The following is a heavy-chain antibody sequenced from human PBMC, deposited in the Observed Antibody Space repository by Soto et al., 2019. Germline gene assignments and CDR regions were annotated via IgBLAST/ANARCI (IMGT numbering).Heavy chain of an antibody. V-gene: IGHV4-30-4*01. CDR2: IYYSGSS. Sequence: SETLSLTCTVSGGCISSGDYYWSWIRQPPGKGLEWIGYIYYSGSSYYNPSLKSRVSISIDTSKNQFSLKLSSVTAADTAVYYCARSRISIFGILIIGSSFDPWGQGSLVTVSS. J-gene: IGHJ5*02. CDR1: GGCISSGDYY. CDR3: ARSRISIFGILIIGSSFDP. D-gene: IGHD3-3*01.